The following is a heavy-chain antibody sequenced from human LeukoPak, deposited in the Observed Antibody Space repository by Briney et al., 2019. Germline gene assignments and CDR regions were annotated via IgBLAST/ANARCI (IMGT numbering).Heavy chain of an antibody. CDR1: GLIFGDYT. Sequence: AGSLTLSCAVSGLIFGDYTMDRFRRPQGEGLEWDSPISWDASGSFYSDSVKGRFTISRDNTENSLFLQMNSLKTDDTALYYCAKGRRRGYAYGPADYWGPGTLVAVSS. D-gene: IGHD5-18*01. CDR3: AKGRRRGYAYGPADY. V-gene: IGHV3-43*01. J-gene: IGHJ4*02. CDR2: ISWDASGS.